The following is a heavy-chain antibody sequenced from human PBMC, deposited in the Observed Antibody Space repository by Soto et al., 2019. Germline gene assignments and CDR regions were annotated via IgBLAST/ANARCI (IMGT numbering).Heavy chain of an antibody. D-gene: IGHD3-10*01. J-gene: IGHJ6*02. V-gene: IGHV3-23*01. Sequence: EVQLLESGGGLVQPGGSLRVSCAASGFNFSSYAMNWVRQAPGMGLEWVATVIASGGTTYYADSVKGRFTISRDNSKXXXXXXXXXXXXXXXXXXXXXXXXXGDLFPYYYYGMDVWGQGTTVTVSS. CDR2: VIASGGTT. CDR1: GFNFSSYA. CDR3: XXXXXGDLFPYYYYGMDV.